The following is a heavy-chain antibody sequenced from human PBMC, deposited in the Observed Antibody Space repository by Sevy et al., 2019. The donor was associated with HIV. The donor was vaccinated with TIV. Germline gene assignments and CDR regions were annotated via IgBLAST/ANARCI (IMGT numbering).Heavy chain of an antibody. CDR1: GFTFSSYW. D-gene: IGHD3-3*01. V-gene: IGHV3-7*01. CDR3: ARVVEGYDFWSGYSTKGWFDP. CDR2: IKQDGSEK. J-gene: IGHJ5*02. Sequence: GGSLRLSFAASGFTFSSYWMSWVRQAPGKGLEWVANIKQDGSEKYYVDSVKGRFTISRDNAKNSLYLQMNSLRAEDTAVYYCARVVEGYDFWSGYSTKGWFDPWGQGTLVTVSS.